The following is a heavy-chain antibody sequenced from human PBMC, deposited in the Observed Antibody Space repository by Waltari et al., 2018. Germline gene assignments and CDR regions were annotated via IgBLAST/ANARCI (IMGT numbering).Heavy chain of an antibody. CDR3: AREGVGSTDVFDI. J-gene: IGHJ3*02. CDR2: INAANGNT. D-gene: IGHD1-26*01. CDR1: GYTPTTYA. Sequence: QVQLVQSGAEVKKPGASVKVSCKASGYTPTTYAMHCVRQAPGQRLEWMGWINAANGNTKYSQKFQGRVTITRDTSASTAYMEVTRLRSEDTAVYYCAREGVGSTDVFDIWGQGTMVTVSS. V-gene: IGHV1-3*01.